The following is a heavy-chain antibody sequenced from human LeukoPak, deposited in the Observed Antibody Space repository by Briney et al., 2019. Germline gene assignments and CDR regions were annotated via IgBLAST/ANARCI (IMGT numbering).Heavy chain of an antibody. Sequence: PSQTLSLTCTVSSGSINSGSINSGNYYWSWIRQPPGKGLEWIGYILHSGSTYYNPSLKSRVTLSVDRSKNQFSLRLSSVIAADTAVYYCASALEGSYYHYWGQGTLVTVSS. J-gene: IGHJ4*02. D-gene: IGHD1-26*01. V-gene: IGHV4-30-2*01. CDR3: ASALEGSYYHY. CDR2: ILHSGST. CDR1: SGSINSGSINSGNYY.